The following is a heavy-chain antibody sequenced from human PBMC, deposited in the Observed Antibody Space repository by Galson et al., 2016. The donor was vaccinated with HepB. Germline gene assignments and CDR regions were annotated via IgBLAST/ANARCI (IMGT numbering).Heavy chain of an antibody. D-gene: IGHD3-3*01. CDR3: VGAFLGY. Sequence: SLRLSCAASGFTFTDAWMSWFRQAPGKGLEWVGRIQNKNYGGTAVYAAPAKGRFTISRDDSTHTVYLQMSDLKTEDTAVYYCVGAFLGYWGQGALVTASA. CDR2: IQNKNYGGTA. V-gene: IGHV3-15*01. J-gene: IGHJ4*02. CDR1: GFTFTDAW.